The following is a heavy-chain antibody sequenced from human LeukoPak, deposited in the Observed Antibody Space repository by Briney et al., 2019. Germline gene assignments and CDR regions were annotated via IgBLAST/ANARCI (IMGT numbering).Heavy chain of an antibody. CDR2: IYYSGST. V-gene: IGHV4-31*03. D-gene: IGHD5-18*01. Sequence: SETLSLTCTVSGGSISSGGYYWSWIRQHPEKGLEWIGYIYYSGSTYYNPSLKSRVTISVDTSKNQFSLKLSSVTAADTAVYYCARDVDTAMVADWYLDLWGRGTLVTVSS. CDR3: ARDVDTAMVADWYLDL. CDR1: GGSISSGGYY. J-gene: IGHJ2*01.